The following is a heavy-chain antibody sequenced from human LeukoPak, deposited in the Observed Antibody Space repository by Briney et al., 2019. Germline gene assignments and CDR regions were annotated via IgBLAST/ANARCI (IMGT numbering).Heavy chain of an antibody. CDR1: GFTVSSKY. J-gene: IGHJ4*02. CDR2: ISGSGGST. V-gene: IGHV3-23*01. CDR3: SAPRGLYYDFWSGYFDY. D-gene: IGHD3-3*01. Sequence: GGSLRLSCAASGFTVSSKYMSWVRQAPGKGLEWVSAISGSGGSTYYADSVKGRFTISRDNSKNTLYLQMNSLRAEDTAVYYCSAPRGLYYDFWSGYFDYWGQGTLVTVSS.